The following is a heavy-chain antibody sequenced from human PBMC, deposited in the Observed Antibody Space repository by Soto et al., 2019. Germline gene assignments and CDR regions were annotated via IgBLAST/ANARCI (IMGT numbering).Heavy chain of an antibody. Sequence: ASVKVSCKVSGYTLTELSMHWVRQAPGKGLEWMGGFDPEDGETIYAQKFQGRVTMTEDTSTDTAYMELSSLRSEDTAVYYCATFTIPKSNYVYGYFEYWGQGTLVTVSS. CDR3: ATFTIPKSNYVYGYFEY. CDR1: GYTLTELS. D-gene: IGHD4-4*01. V-gene: IGHV1-24*01. CDR2: FDPEDGET. J-gene: IGHJ4*02.